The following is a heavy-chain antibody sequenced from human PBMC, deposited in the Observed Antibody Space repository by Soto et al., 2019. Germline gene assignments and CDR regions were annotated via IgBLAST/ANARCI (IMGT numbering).Heavy chain of an antibody. CDR2: ISAYDGNT. Sequence: QAQLVQSGAEVKKPGASVKVSCKASGYTFTSYGINWVRQAPGQGLEWLGWISAYDGNTKYAQSVQGRVSMTTDTSTITGYMELRSLRSDDTAMYYCARGGYYDSSGSRNYYYYGMNVWGQGTTVSVSS. J-gene: IGHJ6*02. V-gene: IGHV1-18*04. D-gene: IGHD3-22*01. CDR3: ARGGYYDSSGSRNYYYYGMNV. CDR1: GYTFTSYG.